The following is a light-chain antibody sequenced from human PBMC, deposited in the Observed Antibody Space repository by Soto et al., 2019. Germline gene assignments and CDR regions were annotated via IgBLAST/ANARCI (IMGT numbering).Light chain of an antibody. J-gene: IGLJ1*01. CDR1: SSNIGNNT. Sequence: QSVLTQPPSASGTPGQRVTISCSGSSSNIGNNTVNWYQHLPRTAPKLLIQSNNQRPSGVPDRFSGSQSGTSASLAISGLQSEDESEYYCAVWDDSLNGYVFGTGTKLTV. CDR2: SNN. V-gene: IGLV1-44*01. CDR3: AVWDDSLNGYV.